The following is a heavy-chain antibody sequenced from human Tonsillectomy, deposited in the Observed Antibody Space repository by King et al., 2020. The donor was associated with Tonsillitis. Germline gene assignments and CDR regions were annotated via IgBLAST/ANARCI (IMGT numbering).Heavy chain of an antibody. CDR2: ISYEGSSK. CDR3: AKDITVAGAPYDSSGLDV. CDR1: GFTFSLYG. J-gene: IGHJ6*02. Sequence: VQLVESGGGVVQPGRSLRLSCAASGFTFSLYGMHWVRQAPGKGLEWAAFISYEGSSKYSADSVKGRFTVSRDNSKNTLYLHMNSLRPEDTAVYYCAKDITVAGAPYDSSGLDVWGQGTTVTVSS. D-gene: IGHD6-19*01. V-gene: IGHV3-30*18.